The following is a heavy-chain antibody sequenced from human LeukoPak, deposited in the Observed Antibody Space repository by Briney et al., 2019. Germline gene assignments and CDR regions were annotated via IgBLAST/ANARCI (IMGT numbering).Heavy chain of an antibody. CDR2: INHSGST. V-gene: IGHV4-34*01. J-gene: IGHJ4*02. CDR1: GGSFSGYY. Sequence: PSETLSLTCAVYGGSFSGYYWSWIRQPPGKGLEWIGEINHSGSTNYNPSLKSRVTISVDTSKNQFSLKLSSVTAADTAVDYCARGGVLYYYDSSGYIDYWGQGTLVTVSS. CDR3: ARGGVLYYYDSSGYIDY. D-gene: IGHD3-22*01.